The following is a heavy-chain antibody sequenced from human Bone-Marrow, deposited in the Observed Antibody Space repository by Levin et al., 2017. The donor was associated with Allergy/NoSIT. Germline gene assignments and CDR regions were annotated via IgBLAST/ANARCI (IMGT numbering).Heavy chain of an antibody. Sequence: AASVKVSCKTSGYTFTSFDINWVRQATGQGLEWMGWMYPNSDNAGYAQKFQGRVTMTRNTSISTAYMELSSLRSEDTAIDYCARGELGSGYLFDYWGQGTLVTVSS. V-gene: IGHV1-8*01. J-gene: IGHJ4*02. D-gene: IGHD5-12*01. CDR2: MYPNSDNA. CDR3: ARGELGSGYLFDY. CDR1: GYTFTSFD.